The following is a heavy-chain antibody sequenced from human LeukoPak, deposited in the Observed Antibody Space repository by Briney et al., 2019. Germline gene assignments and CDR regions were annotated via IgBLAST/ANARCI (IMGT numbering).Heavy chain of an antibody. Sequence: SETLSLTCTVSGGSISSSSYYWGWIRQPPGKGLEWIGSIYYSGSTYYNPSLKSRVTISVDTSKNQFSLKLSSVTAADTAVYYCARSKVVPAARGAFDIWGQGTMVPSLQ. V-gene: IGHV4-39*01. CDR3: ARSKVVPAARGAFDI. CDR2: IYYSGST. D-gene: IGHD2-2*01. CDR1: GGSISSSSYY. J-gene: IGHJ3*02.